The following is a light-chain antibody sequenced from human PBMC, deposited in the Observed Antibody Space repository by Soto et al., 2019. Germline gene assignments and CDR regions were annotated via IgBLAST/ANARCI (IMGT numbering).Light chain of an antibody. CDR1: SSDVGSYNL. J-gene: IGLJ2*01. V-gene: IGLV2-23*01. CDR2: EGS. Sequence: QSALTQPASVSESRGQSITSSCTGTSSDVGSYNLVSWYQQHPGKAPKLMIYEGSKRPSGVSNRFSGSKSGNTASLTISGLQAEDEADYYCCSYAGSSTHVVFGGGTKLTVL. CDR3: CSYAGSSTHVV.